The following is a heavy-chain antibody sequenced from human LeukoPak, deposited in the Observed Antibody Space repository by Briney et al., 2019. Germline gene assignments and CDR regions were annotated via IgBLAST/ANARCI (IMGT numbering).Heavy chain of an antibody. J-gene: IGHJ3*02. Sequence: KTGGSLRLSCAASGFTFSSYSMNWVRQAPGKGLEWVSSISSSSSYIYYADSVKGRFTISRDSAKNSLYLQMNSLRAEDTAGYSCARDRDVSFTDAFDIWGQGTMVTVSS. V-gene: IGHV3-21*01. CDR2: ISSSSSYI. CDR3: ARDRDVSFTDAFDI. D-gene: IGHD3-10*01. CDR1: GFTFSSYS.